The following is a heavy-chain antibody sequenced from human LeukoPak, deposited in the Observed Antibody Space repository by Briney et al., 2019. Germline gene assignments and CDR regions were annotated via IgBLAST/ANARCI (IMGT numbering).Heavy chain of an antibody. CDR1: GFTFSSCW. CDR3: ARLGYEPYPGYYYYYGMDV. Sequence: GSLRLSCVVSGFTFSSCWMSWVRQPPGKGLEWIGEINHSGSTNYNPSLKSRVTISVDTSKNQFSLKLSSVTAADTAVYYCARLGYEPYPGYYYYYGMDVWGQGTTVTVSS. J-gene: IGHJ6*02. V-gene: IGHV4-34*01. CDR2: INHSGST. D-gene: IGHD2-2*01.